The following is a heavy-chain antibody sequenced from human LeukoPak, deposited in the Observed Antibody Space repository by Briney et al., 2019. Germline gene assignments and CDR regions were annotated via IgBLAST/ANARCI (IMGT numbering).Heavy chain of an antibody. J-gene: IGHJ4*02. V-gene: IGHV4-59*08. CDR2: IHYSGTT. Sequence: GSLRLSCAASGFTFSSYAMSWVRQAPGKGLEWIGYIHYSGTTNYNPSLKSRVTISLDTSKNQFSLNLSSVTAADTAVYYCARMGGYSGYATHWGQGTLVTVPS. CDR3: ARMGGYSGYATH. D-gene: IGHD5-12*01. CDR1: GFTFSSYA.